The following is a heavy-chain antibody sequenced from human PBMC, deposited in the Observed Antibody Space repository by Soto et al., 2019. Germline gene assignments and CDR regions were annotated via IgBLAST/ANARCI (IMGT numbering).Heavy chain of an antibody. D-gene: IGHD1-26*01. J-gene: IGHJ6*02. CDR2: INHSGST. Sequence: SETLSLTCAVYGGSFSGYYWTWIRQPPGTGLEWIGEINHSGSTNYNPSLKSRVTISVDTSKNQFSLKLTSVTAADTAVYYCASPVGATMDYYYGMDVWGQGTAVTVSS. CDR3: ASPVGATMDYYYGMDV. CDR1: GGSFSGYY. V-gene: IGHV4-34*01.